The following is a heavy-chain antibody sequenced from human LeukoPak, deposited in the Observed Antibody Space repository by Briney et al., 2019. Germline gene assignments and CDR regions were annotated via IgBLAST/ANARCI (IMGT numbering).Heavy chain of an antibody. V-gene: IGHV1-2*02. CDR3: ARDLATVETPYFDY. D-gene: IGHD4-23*01. J-gene: IGHJ4*02. Sequence: ASVKVSCKASGYTFTGYYMHWVRQAPGQGLEWMGWINPNSGGTNYAQKFQGRVTMTRDTSISTAYMELSRLRSDDTAVYYCARDLATVETPYFDYWGQGTLVTVSS. CDR1: GYTFTGYY. CDR2: INPNSGGT.